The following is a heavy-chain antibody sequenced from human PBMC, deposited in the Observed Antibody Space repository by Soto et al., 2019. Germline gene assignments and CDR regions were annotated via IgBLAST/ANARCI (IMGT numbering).Heavy chain of an antibody. J-gene: IGHJ5*02. CDR2: ISSSSSTI. V-gene: IGHV3-48*01. D-gene: IGHD6-13*01. Sequence: EVQLVESGGGLVQPGGSLRLSCAASGFTFSSYSMKWVRQAQGKGLEWLSYISSSSSTIYYADSVKGRFTISRDNAKISLYMQMNSLRAEDTAVYYGAREGSSWYSLNWFDPWGQGALVTVSS. CDR1: GFTFSSYS. CDR3: AREGSSWYSLNWFDP.